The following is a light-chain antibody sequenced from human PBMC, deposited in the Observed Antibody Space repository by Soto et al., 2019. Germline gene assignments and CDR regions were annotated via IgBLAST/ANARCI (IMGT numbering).Light chain of an antibody. V-gene: IGKV1-5*03. CDR2: KAS. J-gene: IGKJ2*01. CDR3: QQYNTYPYT. Sequence: DIQMTQSPSTLSASEGDRVTITCRASQSISSWLAWYQQKPGKAPKLQIQKASSLEGGVPSRFSGSGSGTEFTLTISSLQPDDFATYYCQQYNTYPYTFGQGTKLEIK. CDR1: QSISSW.